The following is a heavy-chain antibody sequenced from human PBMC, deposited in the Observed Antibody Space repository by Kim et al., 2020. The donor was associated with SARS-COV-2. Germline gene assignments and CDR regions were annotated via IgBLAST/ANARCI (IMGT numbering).Heavy chain of an antibody. J-gene: IGHJ4*02. CDR3: VKKAFNYMTPGDFFDN. Sequence: SVKGRFTISRDDSKNTLFLQMSSLTAEDTAAYYCVKKAFNYMTPGDFFDNWVQGTLVTVSS. D-gene: IGHD3-10*01. V-gene: IGHV3-23*01.